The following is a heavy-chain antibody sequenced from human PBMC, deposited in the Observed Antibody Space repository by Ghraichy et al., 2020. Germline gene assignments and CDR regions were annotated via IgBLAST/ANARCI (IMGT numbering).Heavy chain of an antibody. CDR3: LRGGSSIVNYFYHGMDV. V-gene: IGHV3-74*01. CDR1: GFTFSSYW. Sequence: GGSLRLSCAASGFTFSSYWMHWVRQAPGKGLVWVSRSNSDGSSINYAESVKGRFIISRDNAKNTLYLQMNSLRAEDTAVYYCLRGGSSIVNYFYHGMDVWGQGTTVTVS. CDR2: SNSDGSSI. D-gene: IGHD3-16*02. J-gene: IGHJ6*02.